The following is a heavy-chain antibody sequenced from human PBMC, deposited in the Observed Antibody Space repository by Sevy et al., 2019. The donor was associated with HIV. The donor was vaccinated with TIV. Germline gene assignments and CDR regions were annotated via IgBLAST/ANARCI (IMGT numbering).Heavy chain of an antibody. D-gene: IGHD5-18*01. Sequence: GGSLRLSCAASGFTFSSYAMHWVRQAPGKGLEWVAVISYDGGNKYYADSVKGRFTISRDNSKNTLYLQMNSLRAEDTAVYYCARVSAMVHFDYWGQGTLVTVSS. CDR1: GFTFSSYA. J-gene: IGHJ4*02. CDR3: ARVSAMVHFDY. CDR2: ISYDGGNK. V-gene: IGHV3-30-3*01.